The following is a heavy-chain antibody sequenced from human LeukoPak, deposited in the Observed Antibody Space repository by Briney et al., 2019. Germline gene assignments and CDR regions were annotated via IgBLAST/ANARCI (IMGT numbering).Heavy chain of an antibody. V-gene: IGHV4-34*01. Sequence: PSETLSLTCAVYGGSFSGYYWSWIRQPPGKGLEWIGEINHSGSTNYNPSLKSRVTISVDTSKNQFFLKLSSVTAADTAVYYCARQPLRGAYYYYYYMDVWGKGTTVTISS. D-gene: IGHD3-10*01. CDR2: INHSGST. CDR1: GGSFSGYY. J-gene: IGHJ6*03. CDR3: ARQPLRGAYYYYYYMDV.